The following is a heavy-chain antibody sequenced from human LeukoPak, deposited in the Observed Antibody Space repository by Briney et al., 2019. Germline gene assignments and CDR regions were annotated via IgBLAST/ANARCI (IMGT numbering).Heavy chain of an antibody. CDR2: ISGSGGST. J-gene: IGHJ4*02. Sequence: PGGSLRLSCAASGFTFSSYAMSWVRQAPGKGLEWVSAISGSGGSTYYADSVKGRFTISRDNPKNTLYLQMNSLGAEDTAVYYCAKDSEGYDSSGYYFDYWGQGTLVTVSS. D-gene: IGHD3-22*01. V-gene: IGHV3-23*01. CDR1: GFTFSSYA. CDR3: AKDSEGYDSSGYYFDY.